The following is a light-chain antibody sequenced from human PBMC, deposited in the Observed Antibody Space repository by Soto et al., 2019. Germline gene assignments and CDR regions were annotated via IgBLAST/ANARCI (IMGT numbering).Light chain of an antibody. CDR3: QQRQYWSPLT. CDR1: QSVNRF. J-gene: IGKJ4*01. V-gene: IGKV3-11*01. CDR2: DAS. Sequence: EVVLTQSPATLSLSPGERATLSCRASQSVNRFLAWYQQKPGQAPRLLIYDASNRATGIPARFSGSGSGTDFTLTISSLEPEDFAVYYCQQRQYWSPLTFGGGTKVEI.